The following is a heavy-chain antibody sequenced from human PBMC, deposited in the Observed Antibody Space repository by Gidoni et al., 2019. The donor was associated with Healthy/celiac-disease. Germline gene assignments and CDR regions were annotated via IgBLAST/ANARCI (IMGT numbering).Heavy chain of an antibody. CDR2: IYTSGST. CDR1: GGSISSYY. V-gene: IGHV4-4*07. J-gene: IGHJ3*02. CDR3: ARGQFGESAFDI. Sequence: QVQLRESRPGLVKPSEAVSLTSSVSGGSISSYYWSWIRQRAGKGLECIGRIYTSGSTNYNPSLKSRVSMSVDTSKYQLSMKLRSVTAAETAVYYCARGQFGESAFDIWGQGTMVTVSS. D-gene: IGHD3-10*01.